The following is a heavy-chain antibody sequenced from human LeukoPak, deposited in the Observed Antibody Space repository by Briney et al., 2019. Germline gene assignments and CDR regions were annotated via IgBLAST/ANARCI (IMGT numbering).Heavy chain of an antibody. CDR2: IYYSGST. Sequence: SETLSLTCTVSGGSISSYYWSWIRQPPGKGLEWIGYIYYSGSTNYNPSLKSRVTISVDTSKNQFSLKLSSVTAADTAVYYCARLSNRNYDSSGYSDYWGQGTLVTVSS. CDR3: ARLSNRNYDSSGYSDY. D-gene: IGHD3-22*01. J-gene: IGHJ4*02. V-gene: IGHV4-59*01. CDR1: GGSISSYY.